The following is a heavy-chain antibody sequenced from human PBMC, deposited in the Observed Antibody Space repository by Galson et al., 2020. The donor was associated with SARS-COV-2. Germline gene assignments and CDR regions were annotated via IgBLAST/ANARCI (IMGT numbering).Heavy chain of an antibody. D-gene: IGHD4-17*01. CDR2: IIPIFGTA. CDR3: ARDSLHDYGDSWGFDY. CDR1: GGTFSSYA. J-gene: IGHJ4*02. Sequence: SVKVSCKASGGTFSSYAISWVRQAPGQGLEWMGGIIPIFGTANYAQKFQGRVTITADESTSTAYMELSSLRSEDTAVYYCARDSLHDYGDSWGFDYWGQGTLVTVSS. V-gene: IGHV1-69*13.